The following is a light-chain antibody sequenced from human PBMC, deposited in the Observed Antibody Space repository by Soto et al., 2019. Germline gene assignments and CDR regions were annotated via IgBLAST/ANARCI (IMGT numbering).Light chain of an antibody. CDR2: DAS. CDR1: QSISSW. CDR3: QEYSSYST. V-gene: IGKV1-5*01. J-gene: IGKJ4*01. Sequence: DLQMTQSPSTLSASVGDRVTITCRASQSISSWLAWYQQKPGKAPKLLIYDASSLESGVPLRFSGSGSGTDFTRTISTLQPDDFATNYCQEYSSYSTCGGGTREEIK.